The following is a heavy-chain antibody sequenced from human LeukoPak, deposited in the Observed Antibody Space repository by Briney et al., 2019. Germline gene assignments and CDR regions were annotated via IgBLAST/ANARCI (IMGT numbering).Heavy chain of an antibody. CDR2: ISFNGNDK. Sequence: GGSLRLSCAASGFGLGSYNMYWVRQAPGKGLEWVTLISFNGNDKKYADSVKGRFTISRDNSKNTLYLQMNSLRAEDTAVYYCARRAGAYSHPYDYWGQGTLVTVSS. V-gene: IGHV3-30*14. CDR1: GFGLGSYN. CDR3: ARRAGAYSHPYDY. J-gene: IGHJ4*02. D-gene: IGHD4/OR15-4a*01.